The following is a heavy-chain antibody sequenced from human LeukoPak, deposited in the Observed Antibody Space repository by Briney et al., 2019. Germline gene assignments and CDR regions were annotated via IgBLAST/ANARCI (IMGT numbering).Heavy chain of an antibody. D-gene: IGHD6-19*01. CDR1: GYTFTSYG. CDR2: ISAYNGNT. V-gene: IGHV1-18*01. J-gene: IGHJ4*02. CDR3: ARDLGGSSGWYFDY. Sequence: AASVKVSCRASGYTFTSYGISWVRQGPGQGLEWMGWISAYNGNTNYAQKLQGRVTMTTDTSTSTAYMELRSLRSDDTAAYYCARDLGGSSGWYFDYWGQGTLVTVSS.